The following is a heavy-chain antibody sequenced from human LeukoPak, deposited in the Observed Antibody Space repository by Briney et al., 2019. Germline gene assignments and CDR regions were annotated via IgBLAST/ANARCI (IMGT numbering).Heavy chain of an antibody. V-gene: IGHV1-8*01. CDR3: AREPEYYYGSGSYSFIGPGGHWFDP. CDR1: GYTFTSYD. Sequence: ASVKVSCKASGYTFTSYDINWVRQATGQGLEWMGWMNPNSGNTGYAQKFQGRVTMTRNTSISTAYMELSSLRSEDTAAYYCAREPEYYYGSGSYSFIGPGGHWFDPWGQGTLVTVSS. CDR2: MNPNSGNT. D-gene: IGHD3-10*01. J-gene: IGHJ5*02.